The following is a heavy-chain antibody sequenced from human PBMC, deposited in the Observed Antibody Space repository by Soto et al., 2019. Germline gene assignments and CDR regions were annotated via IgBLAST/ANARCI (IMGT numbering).Heavy chain of an antibody. D-gene: IGHD2-21*02. CDR3: ARQRTSCVTLAYFDV. V-gene: IGHV4-39*01. Sequence: SETLSLTCTVTGDSINSRSYYWGWIRQPPGKGLEWIGSIYCSGSTYNNPSLRSRVTMAIDTYKDQFSLKLKTVTAADTALYCCARQRTSCVTLAYFDVWGPGSLVTVSS. J-gene: IGHJ4*02. CDR1: GDSINSRSYY. CDR2: IYCSGST.